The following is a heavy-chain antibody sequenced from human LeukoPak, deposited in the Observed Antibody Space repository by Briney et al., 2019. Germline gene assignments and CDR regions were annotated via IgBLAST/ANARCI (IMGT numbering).Heavy chain of an antibody. V-gene: IGHV1-18*01. CDR3: ARSPGIAAAGTKWFDP. Sequence: ASVKVSCKASGYTFTSYGISWVRQAPGQGLEWMGWISAYNGNTNYAQKLQGRVTMTTDTSTSTAYMELSRLRSDDTAVYYCARSPGIAAAGTKWFDPWGQGTLVTVSS. CDR1: GYTFTSYG. D-gene: IGHD6-13*01. CDR2: ISAYNGNT. J-gene: IGHJ5*02.